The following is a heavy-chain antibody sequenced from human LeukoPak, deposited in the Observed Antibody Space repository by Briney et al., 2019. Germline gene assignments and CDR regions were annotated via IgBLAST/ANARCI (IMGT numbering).Heavy chain of an antibody. J-gene: IGHJ4*02. V-gene: IGHV3-30-3*01. CDR2: IASDGSNK. CDR3: ARDLLRGGSFDY. CDR1: GFIFSTYA. D-gene: IGHD3-16*01. Sequence: GRSLRLSCAASGFIFSTYAMQWVRQAPGTGLESVSVIASDGSNKFYAVSVKGRFTISRDNSENTLYLQMNSLRAEDTAVYYCARDLLRGGSFDYWGQGTLVSVSS.